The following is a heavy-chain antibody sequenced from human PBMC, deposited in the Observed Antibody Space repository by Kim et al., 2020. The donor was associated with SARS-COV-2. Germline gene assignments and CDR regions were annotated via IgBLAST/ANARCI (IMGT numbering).Heavy chain of an antibody. V-gene: IGHV3-30*03. CDR3: ARVTTGTFDY. J-gene: IGHJ4*02. D-gene: IGHD2-21*02. Sequence: YSDSVKGRFTSSRDNSKNTLFLEISSLSSADSALYYCARVTTGTFDYWGQGTLVTVSS.